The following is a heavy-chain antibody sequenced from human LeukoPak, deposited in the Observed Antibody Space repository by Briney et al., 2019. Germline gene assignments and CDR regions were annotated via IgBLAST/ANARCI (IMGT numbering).Heavy chain of an antibody. J-gene: IGHJ3*02. CDR1: GFTVSSNY. CDR3: ARIPPLRYFDWFDAFDI. V-gene: IGHV3-11*04. D-gene: IGHD3-9*01. CDR2: ISSSGSTI. Sequence: PGGSLRLSCAASGFTVSSNYMSWVRQAPGKGLEWVSYISSSGSTIYYADSVKGRFTISRDNAKNSLYLQMNSLRAEDTAVYYCARIPPLRYFDWFDAFDIWGQGTMVTVSS.